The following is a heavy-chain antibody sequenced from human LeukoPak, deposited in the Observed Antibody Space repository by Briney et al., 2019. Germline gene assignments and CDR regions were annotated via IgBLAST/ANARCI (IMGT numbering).Heavy chain of an antibody. J-gene: IGHJ4*02. CDR3: ARHYDSGTYPLDY. CDR1: GGSISNYY. D-gene: IGHD3-10*01. V-gene: IGHV4-59*01. CDR2: IYYSGNT. Sequence: SETLSLTCTVSGGSISNYYWGWVRQPPGQRLEYIGWIYYSGNTNYNPSLKSRVTISLGTSKNQFSLTLTSVTAADTAVYYCARHYDSGTYPLDYWGPGTLVTVSS.